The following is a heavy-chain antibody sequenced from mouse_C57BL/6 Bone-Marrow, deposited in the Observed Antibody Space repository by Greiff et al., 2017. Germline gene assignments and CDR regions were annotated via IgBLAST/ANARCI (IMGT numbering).Heavy chain of an antibody. J-gene: IGHJ3*01. CDR1: GYTFTSYW. V-gene: IGHV1-61*01. CDR3: ARGGKKLPWFAY. Sequence: VQLQQPGAELVRPGSSVKLSCKASGYTFTSYWMDWVKQRPGQGLEWIGNIYPSDSETHYNQKFKDKATLTVDKSSSTAYMQLSSRTSEDSAVYYCARGGKKLPWFAYWGQGTLVTVSA. D-gene: IGHD2-1*01. CDR2: IYPSDSET.